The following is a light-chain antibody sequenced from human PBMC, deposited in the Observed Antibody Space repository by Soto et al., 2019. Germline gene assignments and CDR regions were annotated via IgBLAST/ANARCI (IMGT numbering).Light chain of an antibody. CDR2: GAS. Sequence: EIVMTQSPASLSVSPGDGVTLSCRASQSVASNVAWYQQQPGQGPRLLIHGASTRAVGVPARFSGSGSGTDFTLTISSLQTEDFAVYYCQQYHNWPPQYTFGQGTKLQIK. V-gene: IGKV3-15*01. CDR1: QSVASN. J-gene: IGKJ2*01. CDR3: QQYHNWPPQYT.